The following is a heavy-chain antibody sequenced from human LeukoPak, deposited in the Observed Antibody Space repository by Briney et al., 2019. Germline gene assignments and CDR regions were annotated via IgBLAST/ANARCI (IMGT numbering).Heavy chain of an antibody. CDR1: GFTFRSYG. CDR3: ARGEWELLRAFDI. V-gene: IGHV3-30*03. Sequence: GGSLRLSCAASGFTFRSYGMHWVRQAPGKGLEWVAVISYDGSNKYYADSVKGRFTISRDNSKNTLYLQMNSLRAEDTAVYYCARGEWELLRAFDIWGQGTMVTVSS. J-gene: IGHJ3*02. CDR2: ISYDGSNK. D-gene: IGHD1-26*01.